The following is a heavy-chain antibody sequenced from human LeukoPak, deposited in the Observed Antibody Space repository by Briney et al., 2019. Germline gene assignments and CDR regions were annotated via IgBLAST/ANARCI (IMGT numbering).Heavy chain of an antibody. CDR2: IYRDDDK. D-gene: IGHD6-19*01. Sequence: GPTLVNPTQTLTLTCTFSGFSLSTRGVGVGWIRQPPGKALEWLALIYRDDDKRYSPSLKSRFTITKDTSKNQVVLTMTNMDPVDTATYYCAHVASGWYPFDYWGQGTLVTVSS. CDR1: GFSLSTRGVG. J-gene: IGHJ4*02. CDR3: AHVASGWYPFDY. V-gene: IGHV2-5*02.